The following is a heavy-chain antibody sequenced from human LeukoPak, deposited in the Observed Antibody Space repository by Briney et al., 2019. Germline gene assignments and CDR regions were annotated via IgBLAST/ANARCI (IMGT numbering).Heavy chain of an antibody. CDR1: GYSFTNYG. CDR3: ARDHSIGSGWYGEVDY. V-gene: IGHV1-18*01. CDR2: ISAYNGYT. J-gene: IGHJ4*02. D-gene: IGHD6-19*01. Sequence: ASVKVSCKASGYSFTNYGISWVRQAPGQGLEWMGWISAYNGYTHFAQKFQGRVTMTTDTSTSTAYMELRSLRSDDTAVYYCARDHSIGSGWYGEVDYWGQGTLVTVSS.